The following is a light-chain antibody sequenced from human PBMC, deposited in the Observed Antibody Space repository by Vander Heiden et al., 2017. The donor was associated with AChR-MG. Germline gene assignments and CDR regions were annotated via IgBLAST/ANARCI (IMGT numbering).Light chain of an antibody. Sequence: NFMLTQPHSVSESPGKTVTISCTRSSGNIASNYVQWYQQRPGSAPTTVIFEDKQRAPGVPDRFSASIDSSSNSASLTISGLESEDEADYYCQSYGVTFWVFGGGTKLTGL. V-gene: IGLV6-57*03. CDR1: SGNIASNY. CDR2: EDK. J-gene: IGLJ3*02. CDR3: QSYGVTFWV.